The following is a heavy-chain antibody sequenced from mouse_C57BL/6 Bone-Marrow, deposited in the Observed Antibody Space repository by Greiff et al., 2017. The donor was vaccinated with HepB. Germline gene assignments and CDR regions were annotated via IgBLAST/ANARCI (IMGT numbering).Heavy chain of an antibody. CDR2: IHPNSGST. Sequence: QVQLQQPGAELVKPGASVKLSCKASGYTFTSYWMHWVKQRPGQGLEWIGMIHPNSGSTNYNEKFKSKATLTVDKSSSTAYMQLSSLTSEDSAVYYCARRSPTVVATDYAMDYWGQGTSVTVSS. CDR1: GYTFTSYW. D-gene: IGHD1-1*01. V-gene: IGHV1-64*01. CDR3: ARRSPTVVATDYAMDY. J-gene: IGHJ4*01.